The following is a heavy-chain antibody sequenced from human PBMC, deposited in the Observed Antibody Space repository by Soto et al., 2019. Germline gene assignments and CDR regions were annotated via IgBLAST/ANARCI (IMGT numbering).Heavy chain of an antibody. V-gene: IGHV4-31*03. Sequence: QVQLQESGPGLVKPSQTLSLTCTVSGGSISSGDYFWNWIRQHPGRGLEWIGYIHYSGNTYYNPSLESRATISVDTSKNQVSLKLSSVTAADTAVYYCARDQGSSWYRYFPYWGQGTLVTVSS. CDR2: IHYSGNT. CDR1: GGSISSGDYF. D-gene: IGHD6-13*01. J-gene: IGHJ4*02. CDR3: ARDQGSSWYRYFPY.